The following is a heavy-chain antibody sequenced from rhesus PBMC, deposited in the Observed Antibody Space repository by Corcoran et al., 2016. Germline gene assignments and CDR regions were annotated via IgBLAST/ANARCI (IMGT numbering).Heavy chain of an antibody. D-gene: IGHD6-43*01. V-gene: IGHV4-93*02. J-gene: IGHJ4*01. CDR1: GGSISSDNR. Sequence: QVQLQESGPAVVKPSETLSLTCAVSGGSISSDNRWNWIRQSPGKGLEWLGLFYGSSGGAEDKPSLKSRGAISMDTSKNEFSLKLSSVTAADTAVYYCARHFTSSHFDYWGRGVLVTVSA. CDR2: FYGSSGGA. CDR3: ARHFTSSHFDY.